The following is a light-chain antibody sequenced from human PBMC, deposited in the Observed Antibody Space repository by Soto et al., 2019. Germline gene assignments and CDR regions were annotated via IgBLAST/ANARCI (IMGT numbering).Light chain of an antibody. Sequence: EIVMTQSPATLSVSPGDGATLSCRASQSVRSNVAWYQHKPGQAPRLLIYDSSTRATGIPAKFSGSGSGTEFTLTISSLQSEDFAVYYCQQYNNWPPVTFGQGTKVDIK. CDR3: QQYNNWPPVT. V-gene: IGKV3-15*01. J-gene: IGKJ1*01. CDR2: DSS. CDR1: QSVRSN.